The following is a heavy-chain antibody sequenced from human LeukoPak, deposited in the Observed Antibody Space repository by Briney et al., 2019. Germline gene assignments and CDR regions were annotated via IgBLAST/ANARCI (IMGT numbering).Heavy chain of an antibody. D-gene: IGHD3-10*01. CDR1: GFTFTSPA. CDR3: AASVYGSGPGHY. Sequence: SVKVSCKASGFTFTSPAMQWVRQARGQRLEWIGWIVVGSGNTNYAQKFQERVTITRDMSTSTAYMELSSLRSEDTAVYYCAASVYGSGPGHYWGQGTLVTVSS. J-gene: IGHJ4*02. V-gene: IGHV1-58*02. CDR2: IVVGSGNT.